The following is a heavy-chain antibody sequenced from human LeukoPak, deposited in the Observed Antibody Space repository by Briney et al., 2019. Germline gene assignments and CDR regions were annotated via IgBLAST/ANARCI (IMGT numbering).Heavy chain of an antibody. J-gene: IGHJ4*02. CDR1: GFTFSSYG. CDR3: AKDVLAQWLAYYFDY. D-gene: IGHD6-19*01. V-gene: IGHV3-30*18. CDR2: ISYDGSNK. Sequence: GGSLRLSCAASGFTFSSYGMDWVRQAPGKGLEWVAVISYDGSNKYYADSVKGRFTISRDNSKNTLYLQMNSLRAEDTAVYYCAKDVLAQWLAYYFDYWGQGTLVTVSS.